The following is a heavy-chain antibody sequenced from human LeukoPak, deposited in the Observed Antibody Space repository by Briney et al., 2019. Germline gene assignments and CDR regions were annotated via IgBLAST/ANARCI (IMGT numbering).Heavy chain of an antibody. CDR3: ANYGVVLATYGSPSPFVY. V-gene: IGHV4-38-2*02. D-gene: IGHD3-16*01. CDR1: DYSISSGYGYY. J-gene: IGHJ4*02. CDR2: IYHSGIT. Sequence: SETLSLTCTVSDYSISSGYGYYWGWIRQPPGKGLEWIGNIYHSGITYYNHFNSSLKSRVTISIDTSKKQFSLKVTSVTAADTAVYYCANYGVVLATYGSPSPFVYWGQGTLVTVSS.